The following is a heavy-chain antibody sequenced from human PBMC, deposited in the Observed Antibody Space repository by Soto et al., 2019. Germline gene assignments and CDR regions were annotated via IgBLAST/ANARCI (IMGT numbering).Heavy chain of an antibody. CDR1: GFTFGDYA. J-gene: IGHJ5*02. Sequence: GGSLRLSCTASGFTFGDYAMSWFRQAPGKGLEWVGFIRSKAYGGTTEYAASVKGRFTISRDDSKSIAYLQMNSLKTEDTAVYYCTRCLTTVTAPFLFDPWGQGTLVTVSS. D-gene: IGHD4-17*01. CDR2: IRSKAYGGTT. V-gene: IGHV3-49*03. CDR3: TRCLTTVTAPFLFDP.